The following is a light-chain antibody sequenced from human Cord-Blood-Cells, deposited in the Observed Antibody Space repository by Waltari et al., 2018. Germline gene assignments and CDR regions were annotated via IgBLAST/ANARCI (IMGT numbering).Light chain of an antibody. CDR3: QQSYSTPQVT. CDR2: AAS. Sequence: SASVGDRVTITCRASQSISSYLNWYQQKPGKAPKLLIYAASSLQSGVPSRFSGSGSGTDFTLTISSLQPEDFATYYCQQSYSTPQVTFGGGTKVEIK. V-gene: IGKV1-39*01. J-gene: IGKJ4*01. CDR1: QSISSY.